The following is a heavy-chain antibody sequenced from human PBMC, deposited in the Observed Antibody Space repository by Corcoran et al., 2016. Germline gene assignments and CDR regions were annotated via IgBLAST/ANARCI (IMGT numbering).Heavy chain of an antibody. J-gene: IGHJ6*02. D-gene: IGHD6-6*01. CDR3: AREREYSSTQGDYYYGMDV. V-gene: IGHV3-7*03. CDR1: GFTFSSYW. CDR2: IKQDGSEK. Sequence: EVQLVESGGGLVQPGGSLRLSCAASGFTFSSYWMSWVRQAPGKGLEGVANIKQDGSEKYYVDSVKGRFTISRDNAKNSLYLQMTSLRAEDTAVYYCAREREYSSTQGDYYYGMDVWGQGTTVTVSS.